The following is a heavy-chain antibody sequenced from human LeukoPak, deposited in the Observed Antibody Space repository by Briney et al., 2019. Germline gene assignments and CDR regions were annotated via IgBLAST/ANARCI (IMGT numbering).Heavy chain of an antibody. CDR1: GFTFSSYG. D-gene: IGHD1-26*01. Sequence: PGGSLRLSCAASGFTFSSYGMHWVRQAPGKGLEWMAIIWYDGSNKYYADSVKGRFTISRDNSKNTLYLQMNSLRAEDTAVYYCAKGADDSGSSSDVFGIWGQGTMVTVSS. V-gene: IGHV3-33*06. J-gene: IGHJ3*02. CDR2: IWYDGSNK. CDR3: AKGADDSGSSSDVFGI.